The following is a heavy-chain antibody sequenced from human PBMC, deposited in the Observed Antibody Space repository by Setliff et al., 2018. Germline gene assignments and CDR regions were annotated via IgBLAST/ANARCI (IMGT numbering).Heavy chain of an antibody. CDR1: GGSISSSSYY. D-gene: IGHD3-3*01. Sequence: PSETLSLTCTVSGGSISSSSYYWGWIRQPPGKGLEWIGSIYYSGSTYYNPSLKSRVTISVDTSKNQFSLKLSSVTAADTAVYYCARKEYYNFWSGPARAFDIWGQGTMVTV. J-gene: IGHJ3*02. CDR2: IYYSGST. CDR3: ARKEYYNFWSGPARAFDI. V-gene: IGHV4-39*07.